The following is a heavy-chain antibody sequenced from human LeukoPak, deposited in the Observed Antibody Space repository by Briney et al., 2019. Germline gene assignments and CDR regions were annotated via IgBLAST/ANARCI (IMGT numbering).Heavy chain of an antibody. Sequence: VASVKVSCKASGYTFTGYYMHWVRQAPGQGLEWMGWINPNSGGTNYAQKFQGRVTMTRDTSISTAYMELSRLRSDDTAVYYCARVRGYYHGSGSYLPKKYYFDYWGQGTLVTVSS. V-gene: IGHV1-2*02. CDR1: GYTFTGYY. J-gene: IGHJ4*02. CDR3: ARVRGYYHGSGSYLPKKYYFDY. D-gene: IGHD3-10*01. CDR2: INPNSGGT.